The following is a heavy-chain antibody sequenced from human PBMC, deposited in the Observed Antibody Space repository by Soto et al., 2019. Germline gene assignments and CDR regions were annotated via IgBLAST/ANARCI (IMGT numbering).Heavy chain of an antibody. D-gene: IGHD3-3*01. CDR3: ARDEGGIGYYTGPYYYGMDV. J-gene: IGHJ6*02. CDR1: GFTFTRYW. Sequence: GGSLRLSCAASGFTFTRYWMNWVRQAPGKWLEWLANIKEDGSEKIYVDSVKGRFTISRDNAQKSVYLQMNSLRAEDAAVYYCARDEGGIGYYTGPYYYGMDVWGQGXTVTVYS. V-gene: IGHV3-7*03. CDR2: IKEDGSEK.